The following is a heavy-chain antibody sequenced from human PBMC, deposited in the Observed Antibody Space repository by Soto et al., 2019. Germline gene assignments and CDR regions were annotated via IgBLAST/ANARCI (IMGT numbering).Heavy chain of an antibody. Sequence: QVQVKESGXXXXXPSETLSLTCTVSGGSITDYSWSWIRQSAGKGLEWLGRISINGNSHYHPSLRSRVTMSIETSKNQFSLNLRSVTAADTAVYYCARESGDNWTYEVDWGQGTLVTVSS. V-gene: IGHV4-4*07. CDR3: ARESGDNWTYEVD. CDR1: GGSITDYS. CDR2: ISINGNS. D-gene: IGHD1-7*01. J-gene: IGHJ4*02.